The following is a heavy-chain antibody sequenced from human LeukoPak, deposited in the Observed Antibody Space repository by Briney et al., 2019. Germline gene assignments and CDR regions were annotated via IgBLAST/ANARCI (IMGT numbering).Heavy chain of an antibody. CDR2: IYYSGST. V-gene: IGHV4-39*01. Sequence: SETLSLTCTVSGGSISSSSYHWGWIRQPPGKGLEWIGSIYYSGSTYYNPSLKSRVTISVDTSKNQFSLKLSSVTAADTAVYYCARRIAARPWDYWGQGTLVTVSS. J-gene: IGHJ4*02. CDR3: ARRIAARPWDY. CDR1: GGSISSSSYH. D-gene: IGHD6-6*01.